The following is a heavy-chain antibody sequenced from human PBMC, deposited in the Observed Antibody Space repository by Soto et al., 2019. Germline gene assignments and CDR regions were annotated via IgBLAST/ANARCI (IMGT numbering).Heavy chain of an antibody. CDR3: ATTIFGVVIDYYGMEV. Sequence: PGRSLRLSCAASGFTFSDYYMSCIRQAPGKGLEWVSYISSSGSTIYYADSVKGRFTISRDNAKNSLYLQMNSLRAEDTAVYYCATTIFGVVIDYYGMEVWGQGTTVTVSS. D-gene: IGHD3-3*01. V-gene: IGHV3-11*01. CDR1: GFTFSDYY. J-gene: IGHJ6*02. CDR2: ISSSGSTI.